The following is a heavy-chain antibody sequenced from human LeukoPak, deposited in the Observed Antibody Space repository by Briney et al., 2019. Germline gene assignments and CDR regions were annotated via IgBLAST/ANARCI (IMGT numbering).Heavy chain of an antibody. Sequence: GGSLRLSCAASGFTFSGYIMNWVRQAPGKGLEWVSSISSSSSYIYYADSVKGRFTISRDNAKNSLYLQMNSLRAEDTAVYYCARDLYCSSTSCYASWGQGTLVTVSS. D-gene: IGHD2-2*01. CDR2: ISSSSSYI. V-gene: IGHV3-21*01. J-gene: IGHJ5*02. CDR3: ARDLYCSSTSCYAS. CDR1: GFTFSGYI.